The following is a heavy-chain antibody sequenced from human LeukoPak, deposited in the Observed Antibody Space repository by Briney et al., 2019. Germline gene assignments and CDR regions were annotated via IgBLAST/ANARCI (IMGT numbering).Heavy chain of an antibody. CDR3: AREVVAAPGTVDY. Sequence: SETLSLTCTVSGDSISNYYWSWIRQPPGKGLEWIGYIYYSGSTNYNPSLKSRVTISVDTSKNQFSLKLSSVTAADTAVYYCAREVVAAPGTVDYWSQGTLVTVSS. J-gene: IGHJ4*01. CDR1: GDSISNYY. V-gene: IGHV4-59*01. D-gene: IGHD6-13*01. CDR2: IYYSGST.